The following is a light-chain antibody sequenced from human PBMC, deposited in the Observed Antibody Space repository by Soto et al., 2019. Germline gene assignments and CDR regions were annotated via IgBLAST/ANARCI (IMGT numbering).Light chain of an antibody. Sequence: QSVLTQPRSASGSPGQSVTISCTGTRSDVGGYNYVSWYRQHPGKAPKVMIYDVTKRPSGVPDRFSGSKSGNTASLTISGLQVEDEADYYCCSYAGSYTTYVFGTGTKLTVL. CDR1: RSDVGGYNY. V-gene: IGLV2-11*01. CDR2: DVT. J-gene: IGLJ1*01. CDR3: CSYAGSYTTYV.